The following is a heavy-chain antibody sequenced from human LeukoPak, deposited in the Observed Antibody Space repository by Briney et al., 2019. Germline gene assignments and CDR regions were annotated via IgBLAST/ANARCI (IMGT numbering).Heavy chain of an antibody. CDR1: GFTLSSYS. Sequence: GGSLRLSCAASGFTLSSYSMNWVRQAPGKGRGWVSSISSSSSYIHYADSVKGRFTISRDNAKNSLYLQMNSLRAEDTAVYYGARDSNYDSLTGYTRDAFDIWGQGTMVTVSS. J-gene: IGHJ3*02. V-gene: IGHV3-21*01. CDR3: ARDSNYDSLTGYTRDAFDI. D-gene: IGHD3-9*01. CDR2: ISSSSSYI.